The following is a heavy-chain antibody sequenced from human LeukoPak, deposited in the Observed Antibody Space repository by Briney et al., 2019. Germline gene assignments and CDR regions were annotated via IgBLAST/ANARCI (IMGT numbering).Heavy chain of an antibody. CDR1: GYTFTGYY. D-gene: IGHD6-13*01. V-gene: IGHV1-2*06. J-gene: IGHJ4*02. CDR3: ARDHLAAAGSGG. CDR2: INPNNGGT. Sequence: GASVKVSCKASGYTFTGYYIHWVRQAPGQGLEWMGHINPNNGGTIYAQKFQGRVTMTRDTSINTAYMELNSLRSDDTAIYYCARDHLAAAGSGGWGQGTLVTVSS.